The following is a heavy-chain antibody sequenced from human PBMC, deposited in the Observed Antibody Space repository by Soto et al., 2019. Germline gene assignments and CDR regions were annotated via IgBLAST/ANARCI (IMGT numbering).Heavy chain of an antibody. J-gene: IGHJ4*02. V-gene: IGHV3-30*18. D-gene: IGHD6-13*01. CDR2: ISYDGSDK. CDR3: AKLSSSRTYYFDY. CDR1: GFTVSGHA. Sequence: GGSLRLSCAASGFTVSGHAMHWVRQAPGKGLEWLAVISYDGSDKFYGDSVKGRFTISRDNSKNTLYLQMNSLRAEDTAVYYCAKLSSSRTYYFDYWGQGT.